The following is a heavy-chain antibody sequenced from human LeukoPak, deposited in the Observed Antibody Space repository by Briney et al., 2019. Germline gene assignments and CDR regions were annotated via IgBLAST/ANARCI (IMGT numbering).Heavy chain of an antibody. D-gene: IGHD2-15*01. V-gene: IGHV3-30*04. J-gene: IGHJ4*02. Sequence: GGSLRLSCAASGFTFSSYAMHWVRQAPGKGLEWVAVISYDGSNKYYADSVKGRFTISRDNSKNTLDLEMNSLRAEDTAVYYCAKDASNLVAATAIDSWGQGTLVTVSS. CDR3: AKDASNLVAATAIDS. CDR2: ISYDGSNK. CDR1: GFTFSSYA.